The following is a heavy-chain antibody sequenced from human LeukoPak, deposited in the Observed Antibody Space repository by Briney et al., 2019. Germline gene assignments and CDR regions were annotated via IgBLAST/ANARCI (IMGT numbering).Heavy chain of an antibody. Sequence: QPGRSLRLSCAASGFTFYNYGIHWVRQAPGKGLEWLAVISPDGYGHYADSVKGRFTVSRDNSKNTLYLQMNSLRTDDSAMYYCTKGGGISYNPLDPWGPGTLVTVSP. J-gene: IGHJ5*02. V-gene: IGHV3-30*18. CDR2: ISPDGYG. CDR3: TKGGGISYNPLDP. D-gene: IGHD1-26*01. CDR1: GFTFYNYG.